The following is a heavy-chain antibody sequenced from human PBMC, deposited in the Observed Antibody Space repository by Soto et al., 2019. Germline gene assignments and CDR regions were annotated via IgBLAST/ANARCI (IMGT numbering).Heavy chain of an antibody. D-gene: IGHD5-12*01. Sequence: ASVKVSCKASGGTFSSYAISWVRQAPGQGLEWMGGIIPIFGTANYAQKFQGRVTITVDESTSTAYMELSSLRSEDTAVYYCARRGYSGYDPYGMDVWGQGTTLTVSS. CDR1: GGTFSSYA. V-gene: IGHV1-69*13. CDR2: IIPIFGTA. J-gene: IGHJ6*02. CDR3: ARRGYSGYDPYGMDV.